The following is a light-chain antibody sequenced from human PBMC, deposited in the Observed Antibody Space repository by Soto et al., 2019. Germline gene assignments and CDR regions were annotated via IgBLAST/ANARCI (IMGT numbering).Light chain of an antibody. J-gene: IGLJ2*01. CDR1: SGYSNYK. CDR2: VGTGGIVG. V-gene: IGLV9-49*01. Sequence: QSVLTQPPSASASLGASVTLTCTLSSGYSNYKVDWYQQRPGKGPRFVMRVGTGGIVGSKGDGIPDRFSVLGSGLNRYLTIKNIQEEDESDYHCGADHGSGSNFVYYVVFGGGTRSPS. CDR3: GADHGSGSNFVYYVV.